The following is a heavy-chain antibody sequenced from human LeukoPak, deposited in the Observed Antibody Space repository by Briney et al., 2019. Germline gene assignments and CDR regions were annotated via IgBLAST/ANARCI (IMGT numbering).Heavy chain of an antibody. CDR3: GTQRHPSDHLFDY. CDR1: GFTFSSYS. V-gene: IGHV3-21*06. J-gene: IGHJ4*02. CDR2: ISSSSSYI. Sequence: GGSLRLSCAASGFTFSSYSMNWVRQAPGKGLEWVSSISSSSSYIYYADSVKGQFTISRDNAKNSLYLQMNSLRAEDTAVYYCGTQRHPSDHLFDYWGQGTLVTVSS. D-gene: IGHD1-1*01.